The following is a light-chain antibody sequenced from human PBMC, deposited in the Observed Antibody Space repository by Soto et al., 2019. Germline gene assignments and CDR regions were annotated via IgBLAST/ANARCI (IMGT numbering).Light chain of an antibody. CDR3: QQSYGPPYT. V-gene: IGKV1-39*01. CDR1: QSISRY. J-gene: IGKJ2*01. CDR2: ATS. Sequence: DIQMTHSPSSLSASVGDRVTITCRASQSISRYLNWYQKKPGKAPKLLIFATSNLQSGVPSRFSGGGSGTDFTLIINSLQPEDFATYYCQQSYGPPYTFGPGTKLEIK.